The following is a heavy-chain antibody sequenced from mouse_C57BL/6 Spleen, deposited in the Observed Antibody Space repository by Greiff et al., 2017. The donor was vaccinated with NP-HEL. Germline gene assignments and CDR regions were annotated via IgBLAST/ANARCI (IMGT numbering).Heavy chain of an antibody. J-gene: IGHJ4*01. Sequence: VQLQQSVAELVRPGVSVKLSCTASGFNIKNTYMHWVKQRPEQGLEWIGRIDPANGNTKYAPKFQGKATITADTSYNTAYLQRSHLTSEATDIYYCARGSYSPYAMDYWGQGTSVTVAS. CDR3: ARGSYSPYAMDY. CDR1: GFNIKNTY. CDR2: IDPANGNT. V-gene: IGHV14-3*01.